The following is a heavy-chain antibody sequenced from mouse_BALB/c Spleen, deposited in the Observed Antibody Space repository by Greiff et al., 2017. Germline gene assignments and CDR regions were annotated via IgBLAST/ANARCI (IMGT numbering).Heavy chain of an antibody. CDR3: ARAGITTEYYAMDY. D-gene: IGHD2-4*01. CDR2: INSNGGST. Sequence: EVMLVESGGGLVQPGGSLKLSCAASGFTFSSYGMSWVRQTPDKRLELVATINSNGGSTYYPDRVKGRFTISRDNAKNTLYLQMSSLKSEDTAMYYCARAGITTEYYAMDYWGQGTSVTVSS. CDR1: GFTFSSYG. J-gene: IGHJ4*01. V-gene: IGHV5-6-3*01.